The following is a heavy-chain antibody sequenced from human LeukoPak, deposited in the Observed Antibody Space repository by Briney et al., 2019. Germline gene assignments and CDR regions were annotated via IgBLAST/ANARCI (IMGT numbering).Heavy chain of an antibody. CDR2: INPSGGST. D-gene: IGHD6-6*01. CDR1: GYTFTSYD. Sequence: ASVKVSCKASGYTFTSYDINWVRQATGQGLEWMGIINPSGGSTSYAQKFQGRVTMTRDTSTSTVYMELSSLRSEDTAVYYCARAGLYSSSRRSHFVFWGQGTLVTVSS. V-gene: IGHV1-46*01. J-gene: IGHJ4*02. CDR3: ARAGLYSSSRRSHFVF.